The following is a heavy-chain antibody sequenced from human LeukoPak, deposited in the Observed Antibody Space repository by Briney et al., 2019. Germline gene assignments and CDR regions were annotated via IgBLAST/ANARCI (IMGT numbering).Heavy chain of an antibody. D-gene: IGHD6-6*01. CDR1: RGTFSSYA. V-gene: IGHV1-69*04. CDR3: ARGTFNGQLAY. Sequence: ASVKVSCKASRGTFSSYAISWVRQAPGQGLEWMGRIIPILGIANYAQKFQGRVTITADKSTSTAYMELSSLRSEDTAVYYCARGTFNGQLAYWGQGTLVTVSS. CDR2: IIPILGIA. J-gene: IGHJ4*02.